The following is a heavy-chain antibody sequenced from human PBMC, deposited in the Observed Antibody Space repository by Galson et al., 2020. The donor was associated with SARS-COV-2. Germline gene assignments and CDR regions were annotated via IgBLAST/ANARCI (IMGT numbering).Heavy chain of an antibody. J-gene: IGHJ4*02. CDR2: ISYDGSNK. CDR1: GFSISDYA. Sequence: GESLKISCAASGFSISDYAMHWVRQTPGKGLEWVAVISYDGSNKYYADSVKGRFTISRDTSKDTMFLQMNSLRGEDTAVYYCARAERGYSFDLWGQGTQVTVSS. V-gene: IGHV3-30-3*01. CDR3: ARAERGYSFDL. D-gene: IGHD3-10*01.